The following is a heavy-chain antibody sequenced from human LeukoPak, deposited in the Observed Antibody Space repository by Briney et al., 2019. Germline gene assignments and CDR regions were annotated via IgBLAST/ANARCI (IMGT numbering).Heavy chain of an antibody. Sequence: SETLSLTCTVSGGSISSSSYYWGWIRQPPGKGLEWIGSIYYSGGTYYNPSLKSRVTISVDTSKNQFSLKLSSVTAADTAVYYCASSETYYYDSSRFDPWGQGTLVTVSS. CDR1: GGSISSSSYY. CDR3: ASSETYYYDSSRFDP. V-gene: IGHV4-39*01. D-gene: IGHD3-22*01. J-gene: IGHJ5*02. CDR2: IYYSGGT.